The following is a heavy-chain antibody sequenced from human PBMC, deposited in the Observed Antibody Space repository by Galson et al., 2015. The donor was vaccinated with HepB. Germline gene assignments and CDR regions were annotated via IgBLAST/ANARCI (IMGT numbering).Heavy chain of an antibody. D-gene: IGHD3-16*02. J-gene: IGHJ4*02. Sequence: SLRLSCAASGFTVSSNYMSWVRQAPGKGLEWVSVIYSGGSTYYADSVKGRFTISRDNSKNTLYLQMNSLRAEDTAVYYCARVLRYDYVWGSYRLGLFDYWGQGTLVTVSS. V-gene: IGHV3-66*02. CDR2: IYSGGST. CDR1: GFTVSSNY. CDR3: ARVLRYDYVWGSYRLGLFDY.